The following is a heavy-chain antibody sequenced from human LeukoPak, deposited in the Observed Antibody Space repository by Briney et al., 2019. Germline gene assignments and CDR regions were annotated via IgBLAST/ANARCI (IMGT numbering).Heavy chain of an antibody. J-gene: IGHJ4*02. Sequence: SETLSLTCTVSGGSMSNYYWSWIRQPPGKGLEWIGYIYYRGSTNYNPSLKSRVTISVDTSKNQFSLRLSSVTAADTAVYYCARSQGSAYCSGGSCYYQSWYFDYWGQGTLVTVSS. D-gene: IGHD2-15*01. CDR2: IYYRGST. CDR1: GGSMSNYY. CDR3: ARSQGSAYCSGGSCYYQSWYFDY. V-gene: IGHV4-59*08.